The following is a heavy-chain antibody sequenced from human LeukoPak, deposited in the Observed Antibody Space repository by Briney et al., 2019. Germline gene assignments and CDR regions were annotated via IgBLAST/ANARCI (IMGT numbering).Heavy chain of an antibody. CDR2: ISSSGSTI. J-gene: IGHJ4*02. CDR1: GFTFSSYE. CDR3: ARAYDYGVY. V-gene: IGHV3-48*03. D-gene: IGHD2-2*01. Sequence: GGSLRLSCAASGFTFSSYEMNWVRQAPGKGLEWVSYISSSGSTIYYADSVKGRFTISRDNAKNSLYLQMNSLRAEDTAVYYCARAYDYGVYWGQGTLVTVSS.